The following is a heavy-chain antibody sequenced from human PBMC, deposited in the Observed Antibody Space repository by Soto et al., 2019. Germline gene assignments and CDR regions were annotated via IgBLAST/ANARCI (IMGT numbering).Heavy chain of an antibody. CDR1: GFTFSSYG. J-gene: IGHJ1*01. CDR2: ISYDGSNK. CDR3: AKGPVRSSSWYMYFQH. Sequence: GGSLRLSCAASGFTFSSYGMHWVRQAPGKGLEWVAVISYDGSNKYYADSVKGRFTISRDNSKNTLYLQMNILRAEDTAVYYCAKGPVRSSSWYMYFQHWGQGT. V-gene: IGHV3-30*18. D-gene: IGHD6-13*01.